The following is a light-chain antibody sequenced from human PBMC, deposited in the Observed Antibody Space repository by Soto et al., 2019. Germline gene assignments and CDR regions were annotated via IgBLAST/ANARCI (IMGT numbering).Light chain of an antibody. V-gene: IGLV1-44*01. CDR1: SSNVGSNT. CDR3: AAWDDSLNASV. J-gene: IGLJ1*01. Sequence: QSALTQPPSASGSPGQSVTISCSGRSSNVGSNTVSWYQQFPGTAPKLLIHSNNKRPSGVPDRFSGSKSGTSASLAISGLQSEDEADYYCAAWDDSLNASVFGGGTKVTVL. CDR2: SNN.